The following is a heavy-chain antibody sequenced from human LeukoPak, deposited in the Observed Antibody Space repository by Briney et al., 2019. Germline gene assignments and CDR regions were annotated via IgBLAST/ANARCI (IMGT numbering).Heavy chain of an antibody. CDR2: ISSSSSYI. CDR1: GFTFSSYS. J-gene: IGHJ6*02. Sequence: GGSLRLSCAASGFTFSSYSMNWVRQAPGKGLEWVSSISSSSSYIYYADSVKGRFTISRDNAKNSLYLEMNSLRAEDTAVYYCGREFRPYGMDVWGQGTTVTVSS. CDR3: GREFRPYGMDV. V-gene: IGHV3-21*01.